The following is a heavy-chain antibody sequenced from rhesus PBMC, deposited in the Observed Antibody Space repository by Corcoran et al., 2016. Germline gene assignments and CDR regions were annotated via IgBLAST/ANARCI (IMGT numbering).Heavy chain of an antibody. CDR2: SSEMCGNR. D-gene: IGHD3-3*01. CDR1: GFTLSSYG. V-gene: IGHV3S5*01. J-gene: IGHJ6*01. Sequence: EVQLVESGGGLVQPGGSLRLSCAASGFTLSSYGMSWVRQAPGKGRVGVSYSSEMCGNRYYTYSVNAQFTISRDDSKNTQSLQMNSLRAEDTAVYYCAKDRPFWSGYSYYGLDSWGQGVVVIVSS. CDR3: AKDRPFWSGYSYYGLDS.